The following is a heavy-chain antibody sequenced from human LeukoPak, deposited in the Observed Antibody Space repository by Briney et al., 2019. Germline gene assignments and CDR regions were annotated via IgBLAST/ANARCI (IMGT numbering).Heavy chain of an antibody. V-gene: IGHV1-3*01. Sequence: ASVKVSCKASGYTFTNYDMHWVRQAPGQRLEWMGWINVGKGNTKYSEKFRGRVTMTRDTSASTVYMELSSLRSKDTAIYYCARDKAGPDYWGQGTLVTVSS. CDR1: GYTFTNYD. CDR3: ARDKAGPDY. J-gene: IGHJ4*02. D-gene: IGHD6-19*01. CDR2: INVGKGNT.